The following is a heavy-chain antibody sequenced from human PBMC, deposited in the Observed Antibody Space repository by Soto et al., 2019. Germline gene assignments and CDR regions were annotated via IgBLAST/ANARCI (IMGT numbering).Heavy chain of an antibody. CDR1: RFTFSTNA. D-gene: IGHD6-19*01. Sequence: EVQLLESGGGLAQPGGSLRLSCAASRFTFSTNAMRWVRQAPGKGLEWFSAVSGGGDSTYYADYVRGRFTSSRDNSKNTLYLHMISLRVEDTAVYFCAKCTVDTIVSSGWCNWFAPWGQGTLFTVSS. CDR2: VSGGGDST. V-gene: IGHV3-23*01. CDR3: AKCTVDTIVSSGWCNWFAP. J-gene: IGHJ5*02.